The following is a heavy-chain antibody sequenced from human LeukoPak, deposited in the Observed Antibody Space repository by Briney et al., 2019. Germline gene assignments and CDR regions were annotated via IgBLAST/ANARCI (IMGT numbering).Heavy chain of an antibody. J-gene: IGHJ6*02. D-gene: IGHD2-2*01. Sequence: GGSLRLSCAASGFTFSSYAMHWVRQAPGKGLEWVAVISYDGSNKYYADSVKGRITISRDNSKNTLCLQMNSLRAEDTAVYYCAREPVVVPSFYYYYGMDVWGQGTTVTVSS. CDR2: ISYDGSNK. CDR3: AREPVVVPSFYYYYGMDV. V-gene: IGHV3-30*04. CDR1: GFTFSSYA.